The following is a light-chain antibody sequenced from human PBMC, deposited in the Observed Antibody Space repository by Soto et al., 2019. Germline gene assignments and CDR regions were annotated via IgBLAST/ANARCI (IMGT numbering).Light chain of an antibody. V-gene: IGLV2-14*01. CDR2: EVT. Sequence: QSALTQPASVSGSPGQSITISCSGSSSDIGAYDYVSWYQQHPGKAPKLLIYEVTSRPSGVSHRFSGSKSGNTASLSISGLQLEDDADYYCSSYTSTSPPLILGGGTKLTVL. CDR3: SSYTSTSPPLI. CDR1: SSDIGAYDY. J-gene: IGLJ2*01.